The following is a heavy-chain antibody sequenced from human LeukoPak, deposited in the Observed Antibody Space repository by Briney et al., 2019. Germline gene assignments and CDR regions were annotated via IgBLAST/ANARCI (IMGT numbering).Heavy chain of an antibody. CDR1: GFTFNSYV. J-gene: IGHJ4*02. CDR3: VNQISGWVY. V-gene: IGHV3-64D*06. D-gene: IGHD6-19*01. Sequence: GSLRLSCSASGFTFNSYVMHWVRQAPGKGLEYVSAISSNGGSTYYADSVKGRFIISRDNSKNTVYLQMSSLRPEDTAVYYCVNQISGWVYWGQGTLVTVSS. CDR2: ISSNGGST.